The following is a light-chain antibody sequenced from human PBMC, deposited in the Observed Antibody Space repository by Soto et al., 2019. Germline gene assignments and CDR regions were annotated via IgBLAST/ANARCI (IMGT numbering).Light chain of an antibody. V-gene: IGLV4-60*02. Sequence: QPVLTQSSSASASLGSSVKLTCTLSSGHSSYIIAWHQQKPGKAPRYLMKLEGSGSYNKGSGVPDRFSGSSSGADRYLTISHLQFEDEDDYYCETWDSNTRVFGGGTKLTVL. J-gene: IGLJ2*01. CDR2: LEGSGSY. CDR3: ETWDSNTRV. CDR1: SGHSSYI.